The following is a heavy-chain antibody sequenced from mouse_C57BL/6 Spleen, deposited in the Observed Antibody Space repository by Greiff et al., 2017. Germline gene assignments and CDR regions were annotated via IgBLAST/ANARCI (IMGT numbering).Heavy chain of an antibody. J-gene: IGHJ2*01. Sequence: QVQLQQSGAELARPGASVKMSCKASGYTFTSYTMHWVKQRPGQGLEWIGYINPSSGYTKYNQKFKDKATLTADKSSSTAYMQLSSLTSEDSAVYYCARNSYYDYFDYWGQGTTLTVSS. CDR3: ARNSYYDYFDY. CDR2: INPSSGYT. D-gene: IGHD2-12*01. CDR1: GYTFTSYT. V-gene: IGHV1-4*01.